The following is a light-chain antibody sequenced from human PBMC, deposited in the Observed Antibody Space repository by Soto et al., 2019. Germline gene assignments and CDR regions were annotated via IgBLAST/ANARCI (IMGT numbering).Light chain of an antibody. CDR2: KAS. V-gene: IGKV1-5*03. J-gene: IGKJ1*01. CDR1: QSISSW. Sequence: DIQMTQSPSTLSASVGDRVTITCRASQSISSWLAWYQQKPGKAPNLLIYKASTLQSGVPSRFSGSGSGTEFTLTISSLQPDDFATYYCQQYSISFRTFGQGTKVEIK. CDR3: QQYSISFRT.